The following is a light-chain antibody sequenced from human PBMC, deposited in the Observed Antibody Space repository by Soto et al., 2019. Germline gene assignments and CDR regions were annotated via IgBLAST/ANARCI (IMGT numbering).Light chain of an antibody. Sequence: QSALTQPASVSGSPGQSITISCTGTSSDVGGYNYVSWYQQHPGKAPKLMIYDVSNRPSGVSNRFSRSKSGNTASLTISGLQAEDEADYYCSSYTSRSTVVFGGGTKLTVL. J-gene: IGLJ2*01. CDR2: DVS. V-gene: IGLV2-14*01. CDR1: SSDVGGYNY. CDR3: SSYTSRSTVV.